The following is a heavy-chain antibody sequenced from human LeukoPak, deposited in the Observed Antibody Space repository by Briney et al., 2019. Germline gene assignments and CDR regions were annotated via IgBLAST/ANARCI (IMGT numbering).Heavy chain of an antibody. V-gene: IGHV1-18*01. CDR2: ISAYNGNT. CDR3: ARVAKRSGMDYYDSSGPADY. D-gene: IGHD3-22*01. CDR1: GYTFTCYG. J-gene: IGHJ4*02. Sequence: ASVKVSCKASGYTFTCYGISWVRQAPGQGLEWMGWISAYNGNTNYAQKLQGRVTMTTDTSTSTAYMELRSLRSDDTAVYYCARVAKRSGMDYYDSSGPADYWGQGTLVTVSS.